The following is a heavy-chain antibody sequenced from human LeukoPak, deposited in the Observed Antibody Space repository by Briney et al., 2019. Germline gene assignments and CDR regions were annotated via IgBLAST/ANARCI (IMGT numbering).Heavy chain of an antibody. D-gene: IGHD2-15*01. CDR1: GFTFSSYG. V-gene: IGHV3-30*18. Sequence: SGRSLRLSCAASGFTFSSYGMHWVRQAPGKGLEWVAVISYDGSNKYYADSVKGRFTISRDNSKNTLYLQMNSLRAEDTAVYYCAKGPLVVVAAEPTTIDYWGQGTLVTVSS. CDR3: AKGPLVVVAAEPTTIDY. J-gene: IGHJ4*02. CDR2: ISYDGSNK.